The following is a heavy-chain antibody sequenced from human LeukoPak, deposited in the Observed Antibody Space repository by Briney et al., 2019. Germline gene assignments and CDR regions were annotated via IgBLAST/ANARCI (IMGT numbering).Heavy chain of an antibody. J-gene: IGHJ4*02. CDR3: ARDKGTRSLDH. CDR1: GFTFSSYW. Sequence: TGGSLRLSCAASGFTFSSYWMHWVRQAPGKGLEWVADIWYDGSYKYYADSVQGRFIISRDNSINMVCLEMNSLRAEDTAVYYCARDKGTRSLDHWGQGTLVTVSS. V-gene: IGHV3-33*08. CDR2: IWYDGSYK. D-gene: IGHD1-14*01.